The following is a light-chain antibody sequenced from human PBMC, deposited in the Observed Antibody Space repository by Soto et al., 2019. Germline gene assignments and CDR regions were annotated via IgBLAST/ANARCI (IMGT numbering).Light chain of an antibody. CDR2: DAS. CDR3: QQRSNWPVST. Sequence: VLTQSPATLSLSPGDRATLSCRASQRVTSHLAWYQQKPGQAPRLLMYDASNRATGIPARFSGSGSGTDFTLTINSLEPEDFAVYYCQQRSNWPVSTFGQGTKVEMK. J-gene: IGKJ2*01. CDR1: QRVTSH. V-gene: IGKV3-11*01.